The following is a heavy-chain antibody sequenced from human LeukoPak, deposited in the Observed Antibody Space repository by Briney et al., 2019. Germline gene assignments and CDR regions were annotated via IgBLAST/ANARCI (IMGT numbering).Heavy chain of an antibody. J-gene: IGHJ6*02. CDR2: ISAYNGNT. CDR1: GYTFTSYG. Sequence: GASVTVSCKASGYTFTSYGISWVRQAPGQGLDWMGWISAYNGNTNYAQKLQGRVTMTTDTSTSTAYMELRSLRSDDTAVYYCAREVVRSWFYGMDVWGQGTTVTVSS. V-gene: IGHV1-18*01. CDR3: AREVVRSWFYGMDV. D-gene: IGHD6-13*01.